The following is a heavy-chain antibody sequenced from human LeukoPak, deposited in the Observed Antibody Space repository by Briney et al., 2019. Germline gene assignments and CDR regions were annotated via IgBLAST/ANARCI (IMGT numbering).Heavy chain of an antibody. CDR3: ARGYAAFSYMDV. CDR1: GGTFSSYA. J-gene: IGHJ6*03. CDR2: IIPIFGTA. D-gene: IGHD2-15*01. V-gene: IGHV1-69*05. Sequence: VASVKVSCKASGGTFSSYAISWVRQAPGQGLEWMGGIIPIFGTANYAQKFQGRVTITTDESTSTAYMEVSSLRSEDTAVYYCARGYAAFSYMDVWGKGTTVTVSS.